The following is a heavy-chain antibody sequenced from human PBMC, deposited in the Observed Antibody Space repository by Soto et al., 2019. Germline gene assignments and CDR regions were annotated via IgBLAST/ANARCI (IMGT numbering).Heavy chain of an antibody. D-gene: IGHD3-3*01. Sequence: GESLKISCAASGFTVSSQYMSWVRQAPGKGLEWVSVIHSGGKTDYADCVKGRFTISRDNSKNTLYLQMNSLRVEDTAVYYCAREAWYDFWSGPGWFDPWGQGTLVTVSS. CDR1: GFTVSSQY. J-gene: IGHJ5*02. CDR3: AREAWYDFWSGPGWFDP. CDR2: IHSGGKT. V-gene: IGHV3-66*01.